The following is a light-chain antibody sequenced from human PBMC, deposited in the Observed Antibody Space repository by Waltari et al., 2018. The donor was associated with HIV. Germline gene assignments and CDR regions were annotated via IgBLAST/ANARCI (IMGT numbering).Light chain of an antibody. V-gene: IGKV1-16*01. J-gene: IGKJ1*01. Sequence: DIQMTQSPPTLAASVGDRVTITCRASQDIKSYLAWFQQRPGKAPKSLIYGASSLPSGVPSRFSGSGSGTQFTLTINSLQPEDFATFYCQQYKSYPWTFGQGTKVEIK. CDR3: QQYKSYPWT. CDR1: QDIKSY. CDR2: GAS.